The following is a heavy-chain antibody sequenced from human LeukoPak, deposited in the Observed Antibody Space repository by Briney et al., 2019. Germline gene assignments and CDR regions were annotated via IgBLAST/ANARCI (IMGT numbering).Heavy chain of an antibody. CDR3: ARVDYSNDVDAFDI. V-gene: IGHV3-48*03. Sequence: SGGSLTLSCTASGFTFSSYEMNWVRQAPGKGLEWVSYISSSGSTIYYADSVKGRFTISRDNAKNSLYLQMNSLRAEDTAVYYCARVDYSNDVDAFDIWGQGTMVTVSS. CDR1: GFTFSSYE. D-gene: IGHD4-11*01. J-gene: IGHJ3*02. CDR2: ISSSGSTI.